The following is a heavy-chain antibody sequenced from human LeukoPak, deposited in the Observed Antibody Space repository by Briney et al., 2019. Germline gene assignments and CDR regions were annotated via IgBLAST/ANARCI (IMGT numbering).Heavy chain of an antibody. CDR1: GFTFSNYN. CDR3: AKPSRIYYDILTGYDAFDI. V-gene: IGHV3-48*01. Sequence: GGSLRLSCAASGFTFSNYNMNWVRQAPGKGLEWVSYISSSSSTINYADSVKGRFTISRDNAKNSLYLQMNSLRAEDTAVYYCAKPSRIYYDILTGYDAFDIWGQGTMVTVSS. J-gene: IGHJ3*02. CDR2: ISSSSSTI. D-gene: IGHD3-9*01.